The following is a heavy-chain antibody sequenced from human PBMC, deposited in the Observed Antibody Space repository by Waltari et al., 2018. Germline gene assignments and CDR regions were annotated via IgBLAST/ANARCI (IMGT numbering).Heavy chain of an antibody. J-gene: IGHJ4*02. V-gene: IGHV3-7*01. CDR3: ARDRGYCGGDCYKNLDS. CDR1: GFTFSDYW. CDR2: IKKDGGEK. D-gene: IGHD2-21*01. Sequence: EVQLVESGGGLVQPGGSLRLSCAAFGFTFSDYWITWVRQAPGKGVEWVAKIKKDGGEKYDVESVKGRFTVSRDNAKNSLYWQMSSLRAEDTAVYYCARDRGYCGGDCYKNLDSWGQGTLVAVSS.